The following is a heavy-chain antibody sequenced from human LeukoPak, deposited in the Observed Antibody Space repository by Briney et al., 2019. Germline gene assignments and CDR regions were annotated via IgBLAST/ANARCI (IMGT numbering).Heavy chain of an antibody. CDR2: ISGSGGST. D-gene: IGHD3-3*01. Sequence: PGGSLRLSCAASGFTFSSYAMSWVRQAPGKGLEWVSAISGSGGSTYYADSVKGRFTISRDNSKNTLYLQMNSLRAEDTAVYYCAKGKKNGLRFLEWSPSYFDYWGQGTLVTVSS. CDR3: AKGKKNGLRFLEWSPSYFDY. V-gene: IGHV3-23*01. CDR1: GFTFSSYA. J-gene: IGHJ4*02.